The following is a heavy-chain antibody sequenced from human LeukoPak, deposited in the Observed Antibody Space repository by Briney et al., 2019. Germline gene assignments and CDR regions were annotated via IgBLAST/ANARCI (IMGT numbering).Heavy chain of an antibody. V-gene: IGHV4-39*07. CDR2: IYYSGST. Sequence: NPSETLSLTCTVSGGSISSSSYYWGWIRQPPGKGLEWIGSIYYSGSTNYNPSLKSRVTISVDTSKNQFSLKLSSVTAADTAVYYCARETTYYYDSSGYYLDYWGQGTLVTVPS. J-gene: IGHJ4*02. CDR1: GGSISSSSYY. D-gene: IGHD3-22*01. CDR3: ARETTYYYDSSGYYLDY.